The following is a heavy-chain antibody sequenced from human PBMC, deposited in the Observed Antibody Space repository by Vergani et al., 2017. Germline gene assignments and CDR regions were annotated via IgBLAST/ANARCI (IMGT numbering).Heavy chain of an antibody. J-gene: IGHJ4*02. CDR3: AKDLGTTWHVISVSFDY. Sequence: EVQLLESGGGLVQPGGSLRLSCAASGFTFSSYAMSWVRQAPGKGLEWVSAISGSGGSTYYADSVKGRFTIPRDNSKNQLSLQRNSLRAEDTAVYYCAKDLGTTWHVISVSFDYWGQGTLVTVSS. CDR2: ISGSGGST. CDR1: GFTFSSYA. D-gene: IGHD3-16*01. V-gene: IGHV3-23*01.